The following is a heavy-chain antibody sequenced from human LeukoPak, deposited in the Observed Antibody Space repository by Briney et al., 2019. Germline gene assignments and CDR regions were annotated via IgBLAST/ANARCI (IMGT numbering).Heavy chain of an antibody. CDR3: AKDPSAPVVA. CDR1: GFTFSSYV. J-gene: IGHJ4*02. D-gene: IGHD2-15*01. Sequence: GGSLRLSCAASGFTFSSYVMNWVRQAPGKALEWVSGISASGGSTYYADSVRGRFAISRDNSENTLYLQMSSLRAEDTAVYYCAKDPSAPVVAWGQGTLVTVSS. CDR2: ISASGGST. V-gene: IGHV3-23*01.